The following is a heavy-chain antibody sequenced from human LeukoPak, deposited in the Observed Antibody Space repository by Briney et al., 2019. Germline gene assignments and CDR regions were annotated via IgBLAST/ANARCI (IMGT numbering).Heavy chain of an antibody. Sequence: GGSLRFSCAAAGSTISCYLRRLVRQAPGKVLVWVSRINSDGSSTSYADSVKGRFTTSRDNAKNTLYLQMNSLRAEETAVYYCARGYDSSGPWGQGTLVTVSS. V-gene: IGHV3-74*01. D-gene: IGHD3-22*01. CDR1: GSTISCYL. CDR3: ARGYDSSGP. J-gene: IGHJ5*02. CDR2: INSDGSST.